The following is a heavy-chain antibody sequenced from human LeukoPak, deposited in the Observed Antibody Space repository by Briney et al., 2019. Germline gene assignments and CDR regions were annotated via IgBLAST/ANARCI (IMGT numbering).Heavy chain of an antibody. CDR2: ISSSSSCI. D-gene: IGHD4-11*01. V-gene: IGHV3-21*01. J-gene: IGHJ3*02. CDR1: GFTFSSYS. Sequence: GGSLRLSCAASGFTFSSYSMNWVRQAPGKGLEWVSSISSSSSCIYYADSVKGRFTISRDNAKNSLYLQMNSLRAEDTAVYYCARGTTTDLPNDAFDIWGQGTMVTVSS. CDR3: ARGTTTDLPNDAFDI.